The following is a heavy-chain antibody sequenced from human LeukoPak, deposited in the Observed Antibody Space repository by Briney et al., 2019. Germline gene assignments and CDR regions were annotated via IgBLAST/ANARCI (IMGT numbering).Heavy chain of an antibody. CDR2: VSYDGSNK. CDR1: GFTLSSYA. J-gene: IGHJ4*02. Sequence: GGSLRLSCAASGFTLSSYAIHWVRQAPGKGLEWVAVVSYDGSNKYNADSVLGRFTISSDNSKNTLYLQMNSLRPEDTAVYYCARGEGLGMVRGKYFDYWGQGTLVAVSS. CDR3: ARGEGLGMVRGKYFDY. D-gene: IGHD3-10*01. V-gene: IGHV3-30*04.